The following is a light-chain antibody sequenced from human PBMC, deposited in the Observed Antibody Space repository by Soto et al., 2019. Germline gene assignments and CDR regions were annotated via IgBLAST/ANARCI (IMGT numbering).Light chain of an antibody. CDR2: GVS. Sequence: EIVLTQSPGTLSLSPGERATLSCRASQSVSSSYLAWYQQKPGQAPRLLIYGVSSRATGIPDRFSGSGSGTDFTLTISRLEPEDFAVYYCQQYGSSPRTFGQGIKVEIK. J-gene: IGKJ1*01. V-gene: IGKV3-20*01. CDR3: QQYGSSPRT. CDR1: QSVSSSY.